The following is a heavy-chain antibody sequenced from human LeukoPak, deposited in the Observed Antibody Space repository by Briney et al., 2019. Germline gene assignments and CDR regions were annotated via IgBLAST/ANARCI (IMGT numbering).Heavy chain of an antibody. CDR3: ARTYYDILTEANWFDP. V-gene: IGHV4-59*01. J-gene: IGHJ5*02. CDR1: GVSISSYY. Sequence: SETLSLTCTVSGVSISSYYWSWLRQPPGKGLEGIGYIYYSGSTNYNPSLKSRVTISVDTSKNQFSLKLSSVTAADTAVYYCARTYYDILTEANWFDPWGQGTLVTVSS. CDR2: IYYSGST. D-gene: IGHD3-9*01.